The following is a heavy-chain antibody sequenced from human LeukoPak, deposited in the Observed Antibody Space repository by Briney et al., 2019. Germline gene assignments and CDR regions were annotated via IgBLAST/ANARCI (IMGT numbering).Heavy chain of an antibody. V-gene: IGHV3-33*01. J-gene: IGHJ4*02. CDR2: VWYDGSNI. CDR3: ARGGYSGTYYFDY. D-gene: IGHD1-26*01. CDR1: GFTFSTYG. Sequence: GRSLRLSCAASGFTFSTYGMHWVRPAPGKGLEWVAVVWYDGSNIHYVDSVKGRFTISRDNSKSTLYLQMNSLTAEDTAVYYCARGGYSGTYYFDYWGQGTLVTVSS.